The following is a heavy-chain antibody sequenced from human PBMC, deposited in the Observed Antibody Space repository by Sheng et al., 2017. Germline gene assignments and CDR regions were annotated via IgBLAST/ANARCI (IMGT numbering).Heavy chain of an antibody. D-gene: IGHD1-7*01. Sequence: EVQLVESGGGLVQPGGSLRLSCAASGFTFSSYWMSWVRQAPGKGLEWVANIKQDGSEKYYVDSVKGRFTISRDNAKNSLYLQMNSLRAEDTAVYYCARVGLLELELRGTQDNWGQGTLVTVSS. CDR1: GFTFSSYW. CDR2: IKQDGSEK. J-gene: IGHJ4*02. CDR3: ARVGLLELELRGTQDN. V-gene: IGHV3-7*01.